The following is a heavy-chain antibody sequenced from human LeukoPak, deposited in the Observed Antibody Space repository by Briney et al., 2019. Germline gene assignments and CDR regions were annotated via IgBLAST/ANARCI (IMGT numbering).Heavy chain of an antibody. D-gene: IGHD4-17*01. Sequence: SETLSLTCAVYGGSFSGYYWSWIRQPPVKGLEWIGEINHSGSTNYNPSLKSRVTISVDTSKNQFSLKLSSVTAADMAVYYCASTVSYYFDYWGQGTLVTVSS. J-gene: IGHJ4*02. CDR2: INHSGST. CDR1: GGSFSGYY. CDR3: ASTVSYYFDY. V-gene: IGHV4-34*01.